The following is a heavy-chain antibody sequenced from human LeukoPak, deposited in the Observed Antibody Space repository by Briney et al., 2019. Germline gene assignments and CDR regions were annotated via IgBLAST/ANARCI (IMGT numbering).Heavy chain of an antibody. Sequence: SETLSPTCTVSGGSISSSSYYWGWIRQPPGKGLEWIGSIYYSGSTYYNPSLKSRVTISVDTSKNQFSLKLSSVTAADTAVYYCARPTRDCSSTSCYSQNYYYYMDVWGKGTTVTVSS. CDR1: GGSISSSSYY. J-gene: IGHJ6*03. CDR3: ARPTRDCSSTSCYSQNYYYYMDV. D-gene: IGHD2-2*02. V-gene: IGHV4-39*01. CDR2: IYYSGST.